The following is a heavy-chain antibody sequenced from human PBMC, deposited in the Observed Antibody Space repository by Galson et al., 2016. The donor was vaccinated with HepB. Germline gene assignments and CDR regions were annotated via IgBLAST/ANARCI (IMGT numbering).Heavy chain of an antibody. CDR3: AHSRSDFAGHNCFDP. CDR1: GFSLTTNAVG. V-gene: IGHV2-5*02. Sequence: PALVKPTQTLTLTCTFSGFSLTTNAVGVGWFRQPPGKALEWLALIYWDAHKPYSPSLKSRLTTTKDTSKAHVVLTITNMAPVDTATYFCAHSRSDFAGHNCFDPWGQGTLVTVSS. J-gene: IGHJ5*02. D-gene: IGHD3-3*01. CDR2: IYWDAHK.